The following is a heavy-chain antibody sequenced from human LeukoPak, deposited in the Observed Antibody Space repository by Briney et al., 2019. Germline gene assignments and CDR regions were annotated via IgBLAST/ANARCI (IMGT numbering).Heavy chain of an antibody. CDR2: IKQDGSEK. J-gene: IGHJ6*03. CDR1: GFTFSSYS. V-gene: IGHV3-7*01. Sequence: GGSLRLSCAASGFTFSSYSMNWVRQAPGKGLEWVANIKQDGSEKYYVDSVKGRFTISRDNAKNSLYLQMNSLRAEDTAVYYCARGDFYYYYMDVWGKGTTVTVSS. CDR3: ARGDFYYYYMDV.